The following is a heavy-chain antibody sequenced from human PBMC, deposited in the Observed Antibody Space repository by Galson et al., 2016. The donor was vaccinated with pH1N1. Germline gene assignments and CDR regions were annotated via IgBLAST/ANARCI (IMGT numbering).Heavy chain of an antibody. CDR1: GFSISSGYY. CDR2: IYHNNGPA. CDR3: SKVSFSGASDFYDH. Sequence: ETLSLTCDVSGFSISSGYYWGWIRQSPGKGLEWIGNIYHNNGPAYYDPALRDRVTMSVDMSKNQFTLKLSSVTAADTAMYYCSKVSFSGASDFYDHWGRGTLVIVSS. V-gene: IGHV4-38-2*01. D-gene: IGHD3-10*01. J-gene: IGHJ4*02.